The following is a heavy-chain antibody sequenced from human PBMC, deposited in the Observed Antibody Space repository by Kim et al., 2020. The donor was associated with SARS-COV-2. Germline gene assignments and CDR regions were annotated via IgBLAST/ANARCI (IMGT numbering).Heavy chain of an antibody. V-gene: IGHV1-46*01. CDR3: ARDFSGYYRRTLDY. J-gene: IGHJ4*02. D-gene: IGHD3-22*01. Sequence: AQMFRDRVTMTRDTSTSTVYMELGSLRSEDTGVYYCARDFSGYYRRTLDYWGQGTLVTVSS.